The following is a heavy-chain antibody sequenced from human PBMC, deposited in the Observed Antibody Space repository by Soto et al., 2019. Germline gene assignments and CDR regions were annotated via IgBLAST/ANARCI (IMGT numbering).Heavy chain of an antibody. V-gene: IGHV3-11*05. CDR1: GFTFSDYY. Sequence: QVQLVESGGGLVKPGGSLRLSCAASGFTFSDYYMSWIRQAPGKGLEWVSYISSSSSYTNYADSVKGRFTISRDNAKNSLYLQMNSLRAEDTAVYYCARAGRSSWSRNNWFDPWGQGTLVTVSS. D-gene: IGHD6-13*01. J-gene: IGHJ5*02. CDR3: ARAGRSSWSRNNWFDP. CDR2: ISSSSSYT.